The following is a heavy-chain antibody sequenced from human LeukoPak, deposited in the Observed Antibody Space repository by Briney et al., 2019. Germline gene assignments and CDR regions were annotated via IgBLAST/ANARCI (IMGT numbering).Heavy chain of an antibody. CDR2: IYSSGST. CDR3: ARFAYCGGHCWYYFDY. V-gene: IGHV4-59*01. CDR1: GGSISGYY. Sequence: PSETLSLTCTVSGGSISGYYWSWIRQPPGEGLEWIRYIYSSGSTNYNPSLGSRVTVSVDTSKNQFSLQLSSVTAADTAVYYCARFAYCGGHCWYYFDYWGQGTLVTVSS. J-gene: IGHJ4*02. D-gene: IGHD2-21*02.